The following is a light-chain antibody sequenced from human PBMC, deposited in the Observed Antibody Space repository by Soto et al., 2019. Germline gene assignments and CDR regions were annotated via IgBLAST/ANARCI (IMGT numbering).Light chain of an antibody. Sequence: QSALTQPASVSGSPGQSITISCTGTSSDVGSYNLVSWYQQHPGEAPKLMIYEDTKRPSGVSYRFSASKSGNTASLTISGLQAEDEADYYCCSYESGNTHVFGAGTKVTVL. V-gene: IGLV2-23*01. CDR2: EDT. J-gene: IGLJ1*01. CDR3: CSYESGNTHV. CDR1: SSDVGSYNL.